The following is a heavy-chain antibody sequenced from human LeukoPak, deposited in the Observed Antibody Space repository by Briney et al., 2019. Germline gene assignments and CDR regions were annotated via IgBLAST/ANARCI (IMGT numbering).Heavy chain of an antibody. J-gene: IGHJ4*02. CDR1: GYTFTSYA. D-gene: IGHD5-24*01. CDR3: ARVSLGMATIRPLDY. V-gene: IGHV1-3*01. Sequence: ASVKVSCKASGYTFTSYAMHWVRQAPGQRLEWMGWTNAGNGNTKYSQKFQGRVTITRDTSASTAYMELSSLRSEDTAVYYCARVSLGMATIRPLDYWGQGTLVTVSS. CDR2: TNAGNGNT.